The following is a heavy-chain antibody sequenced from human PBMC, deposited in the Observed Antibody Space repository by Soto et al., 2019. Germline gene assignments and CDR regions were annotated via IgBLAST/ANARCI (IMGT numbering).Heavy chain of an antibody. V-gene: IGHV4-61*01. D-gene: IGHD6-19*01. CDR1: GASVTSDSYH. J-gene: IGHJ4*02. Sequence: QVHLQESGPGLIKPSEPLSLTCSVSGASVTSDSYHWTWIRQPPGKGLEWIGQTGSTNYNPSLKSRITISVDTSKNQFSLNLDSVTAADTAIYYCAIYKAGAGGNGFWGQGTLVIVSS. CDR2: QTGST. CDR3: AIYKAGAGGNGF.